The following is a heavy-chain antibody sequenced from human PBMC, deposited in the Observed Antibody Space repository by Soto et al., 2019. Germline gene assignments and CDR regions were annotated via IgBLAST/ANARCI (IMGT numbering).Heavy chain of an antibody. J-gene: IGHJ4*02. Sequence: PGGSLRLSCAASGFGFSSYAMSWVRRAPGTGLEWVSTISGAGFQTYYGKSVKGRFTISRDNSKNILYLEMNSLRAEDAAVYYCGRDRLDATGYVDYWGQGALVTV. CDR3: GRDRLDATGYVDY. D-gene: IGHD1-1*01. V-gene: IGHV3-23*01. CDR2: ISGAGFQT. CDR1: GFGFSSYA.